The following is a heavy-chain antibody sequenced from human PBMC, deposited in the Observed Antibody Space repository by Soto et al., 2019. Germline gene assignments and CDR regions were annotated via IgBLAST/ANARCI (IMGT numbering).Heavy chain of an antibody. V-gene: IGHV3-13*01. D-gene: IGHD3-10*01. J-gene: IGHJ3*02. CDR2: IGTAGDT. CDR3: ARVPSGSGAFDI. CDR1: GFTFSSYY. Sequence: GGSLXLSCAASGFTFSSYYMHWVRQATGKGLEWVSAIGTAGDTYYPGSVKGRFTISRENAKNSLYLQMNSLRAGDTAVYYCARVPSGSGAFDIWGQGTMVTVSS.